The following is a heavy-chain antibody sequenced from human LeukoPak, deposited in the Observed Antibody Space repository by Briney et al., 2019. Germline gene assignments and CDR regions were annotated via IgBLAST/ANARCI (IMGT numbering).Heavy chain of an antibody. Sequence: SQTLSLTCAISGDSVSSNSAAWNWIRQSPSRGLEWLGRTYYRSKWYNDYAESVKSRITINPDTSKNQFSLELTSVTPEDTAMYFCATGNYHFDQWGQGTLVTVSP. V-gene: IGHV6-1*01. J-gene: IGHJ4*02. CDR1: GDSVSSNSAA. CDR2: TYYRSKWYN. CDR3: ATGNYHFDQ. D-gene: IGHD1-1*01.